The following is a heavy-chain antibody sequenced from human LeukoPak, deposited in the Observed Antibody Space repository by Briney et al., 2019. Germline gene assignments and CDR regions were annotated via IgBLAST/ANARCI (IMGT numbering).Heavy chain of an antibody. CDR1: GDTFTRYG. CDR2: ISTYNGHT. D-gene: IGHD1-1*01. Sequence: GASVKVSCKASGDTFTRYGISGVRQAPGQGLEWMGWISTYNGHTKYAQKLQGRVTMTTDTSTTTAYMELRSLTSDDTAVYYCARVARTTGTTDFDYWGQGTLVTVSS. J-gene: IGHJ4*02. V-gene: IGHV1-18*04. CDR3: ARVARTTGTTDFDY.